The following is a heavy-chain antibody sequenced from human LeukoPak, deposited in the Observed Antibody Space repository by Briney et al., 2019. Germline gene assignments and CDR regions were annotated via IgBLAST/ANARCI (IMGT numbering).Heavy chain of an antibody. D-gene: IGHD4-17*01. CDR2: ITTTSAYI. V-gene: IGHV3-21*01. Sequence: GGSLRLSCAASGFIFSDYTLNWVRQAPGKGLEWVSSITTTSAYIYYADSVKGRFTISRDNAKNSLYLQMNSLRADDTAVYYCTRDIVHGDYVSAYWGQGTLVTVSS. J-gene: IGHJ4*02. CDR1: GFIFSDYT. CDR3: TRDIVHGDYVSAY.